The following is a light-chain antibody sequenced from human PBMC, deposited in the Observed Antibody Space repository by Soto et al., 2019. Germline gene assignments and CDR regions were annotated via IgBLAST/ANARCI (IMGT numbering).Light chain of an antibody. CDR3: SSYTSSSSYV. V-gene: IGLV2-14*01. Sequence: QSVLTQPASVSGSPGQSITISCSGTSSDVGGYNYVSWYQQHPGKAPKLMIYDVSNRPSGVSNRFSGSKSGNTASLAISGLQAEDAADYYCSSYTSSSSYVFGTGTKV. CDR2: DVS. CDR1: SSDVGGYNY. J-gene: IGLJ1*01.